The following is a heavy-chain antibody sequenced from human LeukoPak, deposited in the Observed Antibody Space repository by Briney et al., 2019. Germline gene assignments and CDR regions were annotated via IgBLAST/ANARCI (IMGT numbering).Heavy chain of an antibody. D-gene: IGHD2-8*02. Sequence: ASVTVSCTASGYTFTSYYMHWVRQAPGQGLEWMGIINPSGGSTSYAQKFQGRVTMTRDTSTSTVYMELSSLRSEDTAVYYCARDPGDSLPWCYFDYWGQGTLVTVSS. CDR2: INPSGGST. CDR3: ARDPGDSLPWCYFDY. V-gene: IGHV1-46*01. CDR1: GYTFTSYY. J-gene: IGHJ4*02.